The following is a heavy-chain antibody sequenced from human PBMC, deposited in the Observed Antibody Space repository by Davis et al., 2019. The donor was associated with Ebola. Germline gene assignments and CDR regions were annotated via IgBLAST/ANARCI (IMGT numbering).Heavy chain of an antibody. J-gene: IGHJ4*02. D-gene: IGHD2-15*01. CDR1: GFTFSSYA. CDR3: SVPGGSGDY. Sequence: GGSLRLSCAASGFTFSSYAMSWVRQSSGKGLEWVGRIRSKANSYATAYAASVKGRFTISRDDSKNTAYLQMNSLKTEDTAVYYCSVPGGSGDYWGQGTLVTVSS. V-gene: IGHV3-73*01. CDR2: IRSKANSYAT.